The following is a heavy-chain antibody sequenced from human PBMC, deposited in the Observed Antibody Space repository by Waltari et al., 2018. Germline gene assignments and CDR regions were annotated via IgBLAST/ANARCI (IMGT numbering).Heavy chain of an antibody. CDR1: GFTLSTFD. D-gene: IGHD1-1*01. J-gene: IGHJ3*02. Sequence: EVQLVESGGGLVQPGGSLRLSCAASGFTLSTFDMHCVSQVTGKDLEGVETTGTAGDTYYPVFVKGRFNITRENAKNSLYLQTNILGAGDTAVYYCARSRPGIDAFDMWGQGTMVTVSS. CDR2: TGTAGDT. V-gene: IGHV3-13*01. CDR3: ARSRPGIDAFDM.